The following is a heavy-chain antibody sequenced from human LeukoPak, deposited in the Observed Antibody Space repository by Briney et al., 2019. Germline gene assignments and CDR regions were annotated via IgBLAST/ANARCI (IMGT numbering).Heavy chain of an antibody. CDR3: AREMATIVNQFDY. V-gene: IGHV1-18*01. J-gene: IGHJ4*02. Sequence: VASVKVSCKASGYTFTSYGISWVRQAPGQGLEWMGWISPYNGNTNYAQKLQGRVTTTTDTSTSTAYMELRSLRSDDTAVYYCAREMATIVNQFDYWGQGTLVTVSS. CDR1: GYTFTSYG. CDR2: ISPYNGNT. D-gene: IGHD5-24*01.